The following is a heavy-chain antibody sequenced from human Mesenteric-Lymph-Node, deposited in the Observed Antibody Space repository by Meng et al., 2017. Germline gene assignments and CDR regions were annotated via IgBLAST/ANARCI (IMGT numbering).Heavy chain of an antibody. CDR3: ARVAYDFWSGYYSCFDY. CDR2: IYYSGST. J-gene: IGHJ4*02. CDR1: GGSISSGGYY. Sequence: SETLSLTCTVSGGSISSGGYYWSWIRQHPGKGLEWIGYIYYSGSTYYNPSLKSLVSISVDTSKNQFSLKLSSVTAADTAVYYCARVAYDFWSGYYSCFDYWGQGTLVTVSS. D-gene: IGHD3-3*01. V-gene: IGHV4-31*01.